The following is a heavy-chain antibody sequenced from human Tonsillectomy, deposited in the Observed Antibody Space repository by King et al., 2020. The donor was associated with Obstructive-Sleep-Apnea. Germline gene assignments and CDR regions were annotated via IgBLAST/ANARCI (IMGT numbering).Heavy chain of an antibody. J-gene: IGHJ4*02. CDR2: IYHSANT. CDR1: GASISGYY. D-gene: IGHD5-12*01. CDR3: ARHLGDSSFLDY. V-gene: IGHV4-59*08. Sequence: VQLQESGPGLVKPSETLSLTCTVSGASISGYYWSWIRQPPGKRLEWIAYIYHSANTNYNPSLKSRVTISGDTSKNQFSLKLTSVTAADTAVYYCARHLGDSSFLDYWGQGTLVTVSS.